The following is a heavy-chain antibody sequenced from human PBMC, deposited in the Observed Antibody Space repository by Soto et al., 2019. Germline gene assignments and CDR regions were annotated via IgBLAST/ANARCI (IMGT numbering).Heavy chain of an antibody. Sequence: ASVKVSCKASGYTFTSYDINWVRQATGQGLEWMGWMNPNSGNTGYAQKFQGRVTMTRNTSISTAYMELSSLRSEDTVVYYCARVKGVLRFLGWFRILYYYGMDVWGQGTTVTVSS. CDR3: ARVKGVLRFLGWFRILYYYGMDV. CDR2: MNPNSGNT. CDR1: GYTFTSYD. J-gene: IGHJ6*02. D-gene: IGHD3-3*01. V-gene: IGHV1-8*01.